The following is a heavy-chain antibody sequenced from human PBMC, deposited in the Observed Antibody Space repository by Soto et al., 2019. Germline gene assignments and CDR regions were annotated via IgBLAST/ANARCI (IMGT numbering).Heavy chain of an antibody. Sequence: GGPLRRSASASGFTCSRDPMSRLRQAPGKGLEWVSAIGASGAGTYYADSVKGRFTIYRDNSKNTLHLQMNSLRAEDTAVYYCALRKTGSYFDYWGQGTLVTVSS. D-gene: IGHD1-26*01. V-gene: IGHV3-23*01. CDR1: GFTCSRDP. CDR3: ALRKTGSYFDY. CDR2: IGASGAGT. J-gene: IGHJ4*02.